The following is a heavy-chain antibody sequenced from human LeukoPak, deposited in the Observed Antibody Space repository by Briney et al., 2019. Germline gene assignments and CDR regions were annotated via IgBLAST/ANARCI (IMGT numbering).Heavy chain of an antibody. V-gene: IGHV3-7*01. CDR1: GFTFSHYW. CDR2: IKQDGSEK. CDR3: ARDQGALDI. J-gene: IGHJ3*02. Sequence: GGSLRLSCAASGFTFSHYWMSWVRQAPGKGLEWLANIKQDGSEKYYVDSVKGRFTISRDNAKNSLYLQMNSQRTEDTAIYYCARDQGALDIWGQGTMVTVSS.